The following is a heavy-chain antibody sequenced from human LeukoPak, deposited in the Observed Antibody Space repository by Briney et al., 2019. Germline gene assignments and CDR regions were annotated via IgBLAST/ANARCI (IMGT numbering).Heavy chain of an antibody. CDR3: ARWNYYGSGVDY. J-gene: IGHJ4*02. CDR1: GDSISSGDYS. CDR2: IYYSGST. D-gene: IGHD3-10*01. V-gene: IGHV4-61*08. Sequence: SQTLSLTCAVSGDSISSGDYSWSWIRQPPGKGLEWIGYIYYSGSTNYNPSLKSRVTISVDTSKNQFSLKLGSVTAADTAVYYCARWNYYGSGVDYWGQGTLVTVSS.